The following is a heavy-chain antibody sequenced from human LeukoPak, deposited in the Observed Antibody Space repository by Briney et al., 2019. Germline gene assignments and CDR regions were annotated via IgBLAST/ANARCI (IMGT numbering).Heavy chain of an antibody. CDR1: GFTFSSYA. V-gene: IGHV3-23*01. CDR3: AKARGATYGTYYFDY. Sequence: PAGGSLRLSCAASGFTFSSYAMNWVRQAPGKGLEWVPISGSGGDTYYADSVKGRFTISRDNSKNTLYLQMNSLRAGDTAVYYCAKARGATYGTYYFDYWGQGTLVTVSS. D-gene: IGHD4/OR15-4a*01. CDR2: ISGSGGDT. J-gene: IGHJ4*02.